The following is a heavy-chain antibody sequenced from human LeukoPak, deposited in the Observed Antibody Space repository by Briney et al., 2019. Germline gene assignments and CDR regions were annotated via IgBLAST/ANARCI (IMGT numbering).Heavy chain of an antibody. CDR3: AKDLAFGVSTYYFDY. D-gene: IGHD3-10*01. J-gene: IGHJ4*02. V-gene: IGHV3-30*02. CDR2: IWYDGSKK. Sequence: GGSLRLSCVVSGFTFRRYGMHWVRQAPDKGLEWVAFIWYDGSKKDYGDSVKGRFTISRDNSKNTVYLQMNSLRAEDTAVYYCAKDLAFGVSTYYFDYWGQGTLVTVSS. CDR1: GFTFRRYG.